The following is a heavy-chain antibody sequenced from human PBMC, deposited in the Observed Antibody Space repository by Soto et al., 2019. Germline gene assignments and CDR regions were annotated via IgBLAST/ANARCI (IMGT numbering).Heavy chain of an antibody. Sequence: QVQLVQSGAEVKKPGASVKVSCKASGYTFTSYYMHWVRQAPGQGLEWMGIINPSGGSTSYAQKFQGRVTMTRDTSTSTVYMELSSLRSEDTAVYYCARGVTMVRGVHPPNAFDIWGQGTMVTVSS. J-gene: IGHJ3*02. CDR2: INPSGGST. D-gene: IGHD3-10*01. V-gene: IGHV1-46*03. CDR3: ARGVTMVRGVHPPNAFDI. CDR1: GYTFTSYY.